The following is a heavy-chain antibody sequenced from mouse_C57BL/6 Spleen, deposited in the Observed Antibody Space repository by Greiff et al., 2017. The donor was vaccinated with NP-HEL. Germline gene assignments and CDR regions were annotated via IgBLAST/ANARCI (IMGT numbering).Heavy chain of an antibody. J-gene: IGHJ4*01. Sequence: EVQVVESGGGLVQPGGSLSLSCAASGFTFTDYYMSWVRQPPGKALEWLGFIRNKANGYTTEYSASVKGRFTISRDNSQSILYLQMNALRAEDSATYYCARYHYYGSSAYYAMDYWGQGTSVTVSS. CDR3: ARYHYYGSSAYYAMDY. D-gene: IGHD1-1*01. CDR1: GFTFTDYY. V-gene: IGHV7-3*01. CDR2: IRNKANGYTT.